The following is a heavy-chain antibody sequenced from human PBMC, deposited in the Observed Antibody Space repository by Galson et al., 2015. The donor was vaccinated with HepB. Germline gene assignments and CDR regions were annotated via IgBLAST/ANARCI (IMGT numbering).Heavy chain of an antibody. V-gene: IGHV3-30*18. CDR3: AKPRESSSGYGFLLDY. J-gene: IGHJ4*02. CDR1: GFSFSDCG. Sequence: SLRLSCAASGFSFSDCGMHWVRQAPGKGLEWVAVISYDGSNEYYADSVKGRFTIFRDNSKNTLYLQMNSLRAEDTAVYYCAKPRESSSGYGFLLDYWGQGNLVTVSS. CDR2: ISYDGSNE. D-gene: IGHD5-12*01.